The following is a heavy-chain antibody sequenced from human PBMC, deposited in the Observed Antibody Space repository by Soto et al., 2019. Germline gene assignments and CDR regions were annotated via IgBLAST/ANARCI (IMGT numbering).Heavy chain of an antibody. Sequence: QVQLQESGPGLVKPSETLSLTCAVSGGSITNYYWTWIRQPPGMGLEWIGYIYYIGSSNYNPSLKSQVTISVDTSKTQFSLKLSSVTAADTAVYYCARGDWNDYYYYGLDVWGQGTTVTVSS. CDR2: IYYIGSS. V-gene: IGHV4-59*01. D-gene: IGHD1-1*01. CDR3: ARGDWNDYYYYGLDV. CDR1: GGSITNYY. J-gene: IGHJ6*02.